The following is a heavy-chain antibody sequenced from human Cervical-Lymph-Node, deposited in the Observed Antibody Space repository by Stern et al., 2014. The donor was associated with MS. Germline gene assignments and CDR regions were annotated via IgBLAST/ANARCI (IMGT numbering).Heavy chain of an antibody. J-gene: IGHJ4*02. CDR3: KTKEY. CDR2: IRTKPNNYAT. Sequence: VQLMQSGGGLVQPGGSLKLSCAASGFTFSASAMHWVRQASGKGLEWVGRIRTKPNNYATIYDASVKGRFTISRDDSENTVFLQMNNLKIEDTAVYYCKTKEYWGQGTLVTVSS. CDR1: GFTFSASA. V-gene: IGHV3-73*01.